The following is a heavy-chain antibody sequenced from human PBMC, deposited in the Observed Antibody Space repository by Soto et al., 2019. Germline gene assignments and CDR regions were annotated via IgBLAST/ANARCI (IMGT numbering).Heavy chain of an antibody. Sequence: VGSLRLSCAASGFTFSSYAMHWVRQAPGKGLEWVAVISYDGSNKYYADSVKGRFTISRDNSKNTLYLQMNSLRAEDTAVYYCARDGIAAAGVDYWGQGTLVTVSS. CDR2: ISYDGSNK. CDR1: GFTFSSYA. V-gene: IGHV3-30-3*01. D-gene: IGHD6-13*01. CDR3: ARDGIAAAGVDY. J-gene: IGHJ4*02.